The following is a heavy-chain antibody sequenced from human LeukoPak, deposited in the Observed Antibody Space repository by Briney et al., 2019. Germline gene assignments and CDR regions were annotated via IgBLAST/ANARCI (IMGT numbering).Heavy chain of an antibody. J-gene: IGHJ3*01. CDR1: GFTFSSCW. V-gene: IGHV3-7*01. Sequence: GGSLRLSCVGSGFTFSSCWMTWVRQAPGKGLEWVANINQDGSEKYYVDTVKGRFTISRDNAKNSVYLQMNSLRAEDTAVYYCARGKGPNYYAPWGQGTMVTVSS. CDR2: INQDGSEK. D-gene: IGHD3-10*01. CDR3: ARGKGPNYYAP.